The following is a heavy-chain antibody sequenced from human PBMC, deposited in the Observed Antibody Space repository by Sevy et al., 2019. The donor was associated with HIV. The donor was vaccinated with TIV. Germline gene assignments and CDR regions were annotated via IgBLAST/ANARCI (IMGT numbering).Heavy chain of an antibody. J-gene: IGHJ5*02. CDR3: AREFEYSSSGNWFDP. D-gene: IGHD6-6*01. Sequence: GGSLRLSCAASGFTFSDYYMSWIRQAPGKGLEWVSYISSSGSTIYDADSVKGRFTISRDNAKDSLYLQMNSLRAEDTAVYYCAREFEYSSSGNWFDPWGQGTLVTVSS. CDR1: GFTFSDYY. CDR2: ISSSGSTI. V-gene: IGHV3-11*01.